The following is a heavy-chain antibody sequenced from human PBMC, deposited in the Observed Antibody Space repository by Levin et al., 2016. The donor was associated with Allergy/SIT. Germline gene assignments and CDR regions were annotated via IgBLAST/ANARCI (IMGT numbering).Heavy chain of an antibody. CDR1: GGSIGSSDYN. Sequence: SETLSLTCTVSGGSIGSSDYNWDWVRQSPGKGLEWIGSVSYRGSTYHNPSLKSRVTISVDTSKNQFSLELRSVIVADTGVYYCARRSVVGRRDYYFGMDVWGQGTTVTVSS. J-gene: IGHJ6*02. CDR2: VSYRGST. D-gene: IGHD2-2*01. V-gene: IGHV4-39*01. CDR3: ARRSVVGRRDYYFGMDV.